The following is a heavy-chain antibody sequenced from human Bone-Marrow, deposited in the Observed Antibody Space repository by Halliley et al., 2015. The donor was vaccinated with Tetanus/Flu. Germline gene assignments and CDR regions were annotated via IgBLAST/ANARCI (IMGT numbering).Heavy chain of an antibody. CDR2: ISNRGGSP. Sequence: VSTISNRGGSPYSADSVKGRFTVSRANSKNTLYLQMNSLRAEVTAIYYCAKLAVVSWSCCYDYWGQGILITVSS. J-gene: IGHJ4*02. CDR3: AKLAVVSWSCCYDY. D-gene: IGHD2-15*01. V-gene: IGHV3-23*01.